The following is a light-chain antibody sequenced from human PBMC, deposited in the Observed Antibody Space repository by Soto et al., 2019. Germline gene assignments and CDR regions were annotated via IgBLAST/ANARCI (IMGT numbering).Light chain of an antibody. CDR1: QSISSY. CDR2: AAS. J-gene: IGKJ1*01. CDR3: QQSYNRPRT. V-gene: IGKV1-39*01. Sequence: DILVNVSLSSLSSDKGDRVTITCRASQSISSYLTWYHQKPGKAPKLLIYAASNLENGIPPRFSGSGSGTDFTLTIISLQSEDFAAYYCQQSYNRPRTFAQVINVDI.